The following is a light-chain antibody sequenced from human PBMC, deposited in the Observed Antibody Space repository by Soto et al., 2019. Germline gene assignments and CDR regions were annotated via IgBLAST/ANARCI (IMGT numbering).Light chain of an antibody. CDR3: QQRSNWHGT. V-gene: IGKV3-11*01. CDR1: QSVGTY. CDR2: DAS. Sequence: EIVLTQSPATLSLSPGERAILSCRASQSVGTYLAWYQQKPGQAPRLLIYDASNRATGIPARFGGSGSGTDFALTINSLEHEDFEVYYCQQRSNWHGTLGPGTKADIK. J-gene: IGKJ3*01.